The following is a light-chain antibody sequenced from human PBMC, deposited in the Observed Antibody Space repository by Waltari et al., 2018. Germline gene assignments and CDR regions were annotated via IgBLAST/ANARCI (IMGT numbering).Light chain of an antibody. J-gene: IGKJ1*01. CDR2: WAS. V-gene: IGKV4-1*01. CDR3: QQYYRSPWT. CDR1: PSVLHSPNNKNY. Sequence: DIVMTQSPDSLAVPLGERATINCKSSPSVLHSPNNKNYLSWYQQKPGQPPELLIYWASTRESGVPDRFSGSGSGTDFTLTISSLQAEDVAVYYCQQYYRSPWTFGQGTKVEIK.